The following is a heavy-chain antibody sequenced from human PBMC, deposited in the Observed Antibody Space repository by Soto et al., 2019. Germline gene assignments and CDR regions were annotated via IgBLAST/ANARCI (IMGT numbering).Heavy chain of an antibody. J-gene: IGHJ6*02. V-gene: IGHV1-18*01. Sequence: ASVKVSCKASGYTFTSYGISWVRQAPGQGLEWMGWISAYNGNTNYAQKLQGRVTMTTDTSTSTAYMELRSLISDDTAVYYCARDHYYYGMDVWGQGTTVTVSS. CDR1: GYTFTSYG. CDR3: ARDHYYYGMDV. CDR2: ISAYNGNT.